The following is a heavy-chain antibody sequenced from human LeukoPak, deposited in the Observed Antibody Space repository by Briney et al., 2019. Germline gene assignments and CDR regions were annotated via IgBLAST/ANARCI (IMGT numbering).Heavy chain of an antibody. D-gene: IGHD3-10*01. CDR1: GYTFTSYY. CDR2: INPSGSST. V-gene: IGHV1-46*01. J-gene: IGHJ5*02. Sequence: GASVKVSCKASGYTFTSYYMHWVRQAPGQGLEWMGIINPSGSSTSYAQKFQGRVTMTRDTSTSTVYMELSSLRSEDTAVYYCARDLAYYYGSGSPNWFDPWGQGTLVTVSS. CDR3: ARDLAYYYGSGSPNWFDP.